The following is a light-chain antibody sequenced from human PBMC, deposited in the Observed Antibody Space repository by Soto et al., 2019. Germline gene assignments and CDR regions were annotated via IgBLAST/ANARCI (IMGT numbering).Light chain of an antibody. J-gene: IGLJ2*01. V-gene: IGLV2-23*02. CDR2: EVS. CDR1: SSDVGSYNV. CDR3: CSYAGSSSNVV. Sequence: QSALTQPASVSGSPGQSITISCTGTSSDVGSYNVVSWYQQHPGKAPKLMIYEVSKRPSGVSNRFSGSKSGNTASLTISGRQAEDEADDYCCSYAGSSSNVVFGGGTKLTVL.